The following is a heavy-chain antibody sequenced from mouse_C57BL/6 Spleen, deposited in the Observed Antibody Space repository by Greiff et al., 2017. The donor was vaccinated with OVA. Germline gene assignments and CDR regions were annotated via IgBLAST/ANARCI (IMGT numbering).Heavy chain of an antibody. Sequence: QVQLQQPGAELVRPGTSVKLSCKASGYTFPSYWMHWVKQRPGQGLEWIGVIDPSDSYTNYNQKFKGKATLTVDTSSSTAYMQLSSLTSEDSAVYYCAPYGSSYGYWGQGTTLTVSS. V-gene: IGHV1-59*01. CDR2: IDPSDSYT. CDR1: GYTFPSYW. CDR3: APYGSSYGY. D-gene: IGHD1-1*01. J-gene: IGHJ2*01.